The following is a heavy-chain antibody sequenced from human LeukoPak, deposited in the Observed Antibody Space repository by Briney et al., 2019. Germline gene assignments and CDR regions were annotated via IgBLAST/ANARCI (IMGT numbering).Heavy chain of an antibody. CDR2: SHHSGST. D-gene: IGHD6-13*01. Sequence: PSETLSLTCGVYDDSFSGYYWSWTRQPPGKGLEWIGESHHSGSTNYNPSLKSRVTISVDKSKNQFSLKVTSVTAADTAVYYCARTDSSRWFIWGQGALVTVSS. CDR3: ARTDSSRWFI. J-gene: IGHJ4*02. CDR1: DDSFSGYY. V-gene: IGHV4-34*01.